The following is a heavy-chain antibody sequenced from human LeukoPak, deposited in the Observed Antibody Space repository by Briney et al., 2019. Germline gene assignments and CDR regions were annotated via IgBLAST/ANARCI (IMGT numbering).Heavy chain of an antibody. V-gene: IGHV3-48*03. CDR2: ISSSGSTI. J-gene: IGHJ6*02. Sequence: PGGSLRLSCAASGFTFSSYEMNWVRQAPGKGLEWVSYISSSGSTIYYADSVKGRFTISRDNAKNSLYLQMNSLRAEDTAVYYCARESSIAAVYGVMDVWGQGTTVTVSS. CDR1: GFTFSSYE. CDR3: ARESSIAAVYGVMDV. D-gene: IGHD6-6*01.